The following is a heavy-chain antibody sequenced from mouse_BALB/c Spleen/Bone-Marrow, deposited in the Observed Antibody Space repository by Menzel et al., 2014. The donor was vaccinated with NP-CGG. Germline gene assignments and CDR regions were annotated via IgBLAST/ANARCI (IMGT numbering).Heavy chain of an antibody. J-gene: IGHJ3*01. D-gene: IGHD2-2*01. V-gene: IGHV14-3*02. Sequence: EVQLQQSGAELVKPGASVKLSCTASGFNIKDTYMHWVKQRPEQGLEWIGRIDPANGNTKYDPKFQGKATITADTSSNTAYLQLSSLTSEDTAVYYCARNYGYGKTFAYWGQGTLVTVS. CDR3: ARNYGYGKTFAY. CDR2: IDPANGNT. CDR1: GFNIKDTY.